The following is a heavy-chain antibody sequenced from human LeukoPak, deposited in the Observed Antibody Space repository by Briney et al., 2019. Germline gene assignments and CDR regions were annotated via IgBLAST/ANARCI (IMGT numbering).Heavy chain of an antibody. CDR1: GGSTSSSSYY. J-gene: IGHJ4*02. D-gene: IGHD3-9*01. Sequence: ETLSLTCTVSGGSTSSSSYYWGSIRQPPGKGLEWIGSIYYSGRTYTNPSLKSRVPTSVDTSKNQFSLKLSSVTAADTAVYYCARRAPRYFDLSPFDYWGQGTLVTVSS. CDR2: IYYSGRT. V-gene: IGHV4-39*07. CDR3: ARRAPRYFDLSPFDY.